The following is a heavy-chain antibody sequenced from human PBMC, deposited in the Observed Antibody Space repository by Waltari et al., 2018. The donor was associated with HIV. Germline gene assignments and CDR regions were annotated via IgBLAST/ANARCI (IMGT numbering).Heavy chain of an antibody. D-gene: IGHD5-12*01. Sequence: QVQLQESGPGLVKPSQTLSLTCTVSGGSISRGRYHWSWIRQPAGKGLEWIGRLYTSWSTDDNPCLKRRATIAGDTSKNQFSLKRSSVTAADTAVYYCARAVVGGYDLGNNWFDPWGQGTLVTVSS. CDR1: GGSISRGRYH. V-gene: IGHV4-61*02. CDR3: ARAVVGGYDLGNNWFDP. CDR2: LYTSWST. J-gene: IGHJ5*02.